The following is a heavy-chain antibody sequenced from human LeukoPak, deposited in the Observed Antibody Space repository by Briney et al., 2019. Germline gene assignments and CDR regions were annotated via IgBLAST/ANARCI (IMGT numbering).Heavy chain of an antibody. CDR3: ARGVSIVVVPAAMGGNYYYGMDV. J-gene: IGHJ6*02. D-gene: IGHD2-2*01. CDR1: GFTVSSNY. CDR2: IYSGGST. V-gene: IGHV3-53*04. Sequence: GGSLRLSCAASGFTVSSNYMSWVRQAPGKGLEWVSVIYSGGSTYYADSVKGRFTISRHNSKNTLYLQMNSLRAEDTAVYYCARGVSIVVVPAAMGGNYYYGMDVWGQGTTVTVSS.